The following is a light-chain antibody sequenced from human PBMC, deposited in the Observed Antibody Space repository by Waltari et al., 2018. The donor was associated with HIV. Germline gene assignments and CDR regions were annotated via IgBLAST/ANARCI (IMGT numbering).Light chain of an antibody. CDR2: GAA. J-gene: IGKJ1*01. CDR1: QSVGSY. Sequence: EIVLTQSPATLSLSPGERAPLSCRANQSVGSYLGWYQQKPGPAPRPRIYGAANRATVIPASFSGSGSGKDFTLTISCLWPEECAVYDGQQRIDGPRKFNQGTTVEIK. V-gene: IGKV3-11*01. CDR3: QQRIDGPRK.